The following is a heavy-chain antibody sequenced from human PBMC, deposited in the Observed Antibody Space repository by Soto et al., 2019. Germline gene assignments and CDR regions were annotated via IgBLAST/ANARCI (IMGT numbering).Heavy chain of an antibody. CDR3: AREVAVAGMYGMDV. CDR1: GYTFTSYC. Sequence: ASVKVSRKASGYTFTSYCISWVRQAPGQGLEWMGWISAYNGNTNYAQKLQGRVTMTTDTSTSTAYMELRSLRSDETAVYYCAREVAVAGMYGMDVWGQGTTVTGSS. V-gene: IGHV1-18*04. J-gene: IGHJ6*02. D-gene: IGHD6-19*01. CDR2: ISAYNGNT.